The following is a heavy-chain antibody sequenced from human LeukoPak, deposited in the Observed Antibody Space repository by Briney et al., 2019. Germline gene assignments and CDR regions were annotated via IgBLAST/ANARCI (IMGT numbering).Heavy chain of an antibody. J-gene: IGHJ6*03. D-gene: IGHD3-3*01. CDR3: VRANRKTILGVVKSYYYYMDV. Sequence: PGGSLRLSCAASAFTFSNYWMHWVRQAPGKGLVWVSRINSDGSNTNYADSVEGRFTISRDNANDTLYLQMNSLRAEDTAVYYCVRANRKTILGVVKSYYYYMDVWGEGTTVTVSS. CDR1: AFTFSNYW. CDR2: INSDGSNT. V-gene: IGHV3-74*01.